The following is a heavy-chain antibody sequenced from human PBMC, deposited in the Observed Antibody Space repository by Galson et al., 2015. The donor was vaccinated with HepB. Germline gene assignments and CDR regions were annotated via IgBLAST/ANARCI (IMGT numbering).Heavy chain of an antibody. J-gene: IGHJ4*02. CDR2: ISYDGSNK. D-gene: IGHD6-13*01. CDR3: VKDEGGIAAAGTPDY. V-gene: IGHV3-30*04. CDR1: GFTFSSYA. Sequence: SLRLSCAASGFTFSSYAMHWVRQAPGKGLEWVAVISYDGSNKYYADSVKGRFTISRDNSKNTLYLQMNSLRAEDTAVYYCVKDEGGIAAAGTPDYWGQGTLVTVSS.